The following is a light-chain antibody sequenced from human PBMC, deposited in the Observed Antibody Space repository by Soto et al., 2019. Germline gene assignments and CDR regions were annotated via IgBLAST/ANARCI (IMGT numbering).Light chain of an antibody. V-gene: IGKV1-5*01. CDR3: QQYNSYS. J-gene: IGKJ1*01. CDR1: QSISNW. Sequence: DIQMTQSPSTLSASVGDRVTITCRASQSISNWVAWYQQKPGTAPKVLIYHASNLQSGVPSRFSGSGSGTEFTLTISSLQPDDFATYYCQQYNSYSFGQGTKVDIK. CDR2: HAS.